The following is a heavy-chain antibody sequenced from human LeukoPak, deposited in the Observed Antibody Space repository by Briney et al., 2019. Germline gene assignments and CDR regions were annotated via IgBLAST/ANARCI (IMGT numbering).Heavy chain of an antibody. CDR3: AKASHYYDFWSGYSAPYYYYYMDV. D-gene: IGHD3-3*01. CDR1: GFTFSSYG. J-gene: IGHJ6*03. CDR2: IWYDGSNK. Sequence: AGGSLRLSCAASGFTFSSYGMHWVRQAPGKGLEWVAVIWYDGSNKYYADSVKGRFTISRDNSKNTLYLQMNSLRAEDTAVYYCAKASHYYDFWSGYSAPYYYYYMDVWGKGTTVTVSS. V-gene: IGHV3-33*06.